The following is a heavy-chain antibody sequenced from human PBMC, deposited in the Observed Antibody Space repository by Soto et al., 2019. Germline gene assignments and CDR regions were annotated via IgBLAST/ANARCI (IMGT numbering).Heavy chain of an antibody. Sequence: SETLSLTCTVSGGSISSYYWSWIRQPPGKGLEWIGYIYYGGSTNYNPSLKSRVTISVDTSKNQFSLKLSSVTAADTAVYYCARGRYYMDVWGKGTTVTVSS. CDR2: IYYGGST. J-gene: IGHJ6*03. CDR1: GGSISSYY. CDR3: ARGRYYMDV. V-gene: IGHV4-59*01.